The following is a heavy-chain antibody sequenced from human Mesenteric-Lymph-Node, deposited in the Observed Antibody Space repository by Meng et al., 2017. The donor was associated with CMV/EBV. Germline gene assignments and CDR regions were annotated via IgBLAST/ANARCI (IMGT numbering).Heavy chain of an antibody. J-gene: IGHJ4*02. V-gene: IGHV3-30*04. CDR1: GFTFSIYS. CDR2: LSYDGNNK. CDR3: AKYYYDSSGYYRITYYFDY. D-gene: IGHD3-22*01. Sequence: GESLKISCAASGFTFSIYSMHWVRQAPGKGLEWVAVLSYDGNNKYYADSVKGRFTISRDNSKNTLYLQMNSLRADDTAVYYCAKYYYDSSGYYRITYYFDYWGQGTLVTVSS.